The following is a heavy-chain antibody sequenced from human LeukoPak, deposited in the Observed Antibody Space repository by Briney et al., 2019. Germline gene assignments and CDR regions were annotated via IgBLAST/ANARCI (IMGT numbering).Heavy chain of an antibody. V-gene: IGHV3-48*01. CDR1: GFTFSSYS. Sequence: GGSLRLSCAASGFTFSSYSMNWVRQAPGKGLEWVSYISSSSSTIYYADSVKGRFTISRDNAKNSLYLQMNSLRAEDTAVYYCAKHKENYGDSCLDDYWGQGTLVTVSS. D-gene: IGHD4-17*01. J-gene: IGHJ4*02. CDR3: AKHKENYGDSCLDDY. CDR2: ISSSSSTI.